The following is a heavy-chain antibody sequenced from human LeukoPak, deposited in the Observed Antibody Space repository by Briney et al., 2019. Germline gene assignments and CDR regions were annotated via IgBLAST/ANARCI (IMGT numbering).Heavy chain of an antibody. Sequence: ASVKVSCKASGGTFSSYAISWVRQAPGQGLEWMGGIIPIFGTANYAQKFQGRVTMTEDTSTDTAYMELSSLRSEDTAVYYCATDLSGYYYWFDPWGQGTLVTVSS. CDR1: GGTFSSYA. CDR2: IIPIFGTA. V-gene: IGHV1-69*06. CDR3: ATDLSGYYYWFDP. J-gene: IGHJ5*02. D-gene: IGHD5-12*01.